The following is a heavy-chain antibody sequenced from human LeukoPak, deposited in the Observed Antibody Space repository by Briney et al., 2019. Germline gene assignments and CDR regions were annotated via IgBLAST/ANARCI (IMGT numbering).Heavy chain of an antibody. CDR1: GFTFSRYS. CDR2: ISSSSTYI. CDR3: ARDGIGASGDYYWYFDL. V-gene: IGHV3-21*01. D-gene: IGHD2-21*01. J-gene: IGHJ2*01. Sequence: GSLRLSCAASGFTFSRYSVNWVRQAPGKGLEWVSSISSSSTYIYYADSVKGRFTISRDDAENSVYLQMNSLRVDDTAVYYCARDGIGASGDYYWYFDLWGRGTLVTVSS.